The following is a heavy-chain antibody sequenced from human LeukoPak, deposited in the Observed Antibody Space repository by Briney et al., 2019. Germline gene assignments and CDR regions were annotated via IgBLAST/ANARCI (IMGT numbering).Heavy chain of an antibody. V-gene: IGHV3-9*01. CDR2: ISWNSGSI. Sequence: GGSLRLSCAASGFTFDDYAMHWVRQAPGKGLEWVSGISWNSGSIGYADSVKGRFTISRDNAKNSLYLQMNSLRAEDTALYYCVKDMGRERFGDSLDYWGQGTLVTVSS. CDR3: VKDMGRERFGDSLDY. D-gene: IGHD3-10*01. J-gene: IGHJ4*02. CDR1: GFTFDDYA.